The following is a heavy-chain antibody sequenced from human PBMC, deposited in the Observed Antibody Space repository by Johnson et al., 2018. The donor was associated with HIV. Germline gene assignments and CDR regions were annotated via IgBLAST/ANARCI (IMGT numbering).Heavy chain of an antibody. CDR3: AREAYCSGGSCYYAFDI. D-gene: IGHD2-15*01. CDR2: INWNGGST. Sequence: MQLVESGGGVVRPGGSLRLSCAASGFTFDDYGMSWVRQAPGKGLEWVSGINWNGGSTYYADSVKGRFTISRDNSKNTLYLQMNSLRAEDTAVYYCAREAYCSGGSCYYAFDIWGQGTMVTVSS. V-gene: IGHV3-20*04. J-gene: IGHJ3*02. CDR1: GFTFDDYG.